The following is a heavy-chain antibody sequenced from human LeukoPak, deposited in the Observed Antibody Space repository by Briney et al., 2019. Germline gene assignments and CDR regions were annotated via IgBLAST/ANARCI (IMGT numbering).Heavy chain of an antibody. CDR2: IKSETDGGTT. J-gene: IGHJ4*02. D-gene: IGHD4-17*01. CDR1: GFTFSSYA. V-gene: IGHV3-15*01. Sequence: GGSLRLSCAASGFTFSSYAMSWVRQAPGKGLEWVGRIKSETDGGTTDYAAPVKGRFTTSRDDSKNTLYLQMNSLKTEDTAVYYCTTVPTVTLDYWGQGTLVTVSS. CDR3: TTVPTVTLDY.